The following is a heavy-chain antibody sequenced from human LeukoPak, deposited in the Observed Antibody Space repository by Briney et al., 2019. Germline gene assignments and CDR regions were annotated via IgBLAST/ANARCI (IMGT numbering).Heavy chain of an antibody. CDR2: ISHDGAR. Sequence: SETLSLTCGVSGGSIDITNYWSWVRQAPGKGLEWIGEISHDGARNYNPSLRSRVAMSFDRANNYFSLSLTAVTAADTALYYCTRESRPFCPFAFWGQGVMVTVSS. V-gene: IGHV4-4*02. D-gene: IGHD2-2*01. CDR1: GGSIDITNY. J-gene: IGHJ4*02. CDR3: TRESRPFCPFAF.